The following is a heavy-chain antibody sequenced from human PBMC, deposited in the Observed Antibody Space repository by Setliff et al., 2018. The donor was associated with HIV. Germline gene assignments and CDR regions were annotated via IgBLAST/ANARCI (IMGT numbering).Heavy chain of an antibody. D-gene: IGHD1-26*01. V-gene: IGHV4-39*07. CDR1: GGSIGSNAYY. J-gene: IGHJ4*02. CDR3: ARDHTGRYLTYFDE. Sequence: SETLSLTCTVSGGSIGSNAYYWGWIRQPPGKGLEWIGSIFYTGITYYTPSLKSRVSISVDTSKNQFSLNLTSVTPADTAVYYCARDHTGRYLTYFDEWGQGTLVTVSS. CDR2: IFYTGIT.